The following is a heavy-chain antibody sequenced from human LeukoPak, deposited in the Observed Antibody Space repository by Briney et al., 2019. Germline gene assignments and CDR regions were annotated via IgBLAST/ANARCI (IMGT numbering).Heavy chain of an antibody. CDR3: ARDVGVNMI. CDR1: GFTFSTYT. J-gene: IGHJ4*02. D-gene: IGHD3-22*01. Sequence: PGGSLRLSCAASGFTFSTYTMHWVRQAPGKGLEWVAVISVDGKIQYYADSVRGRFTISRDNSKNTLYLQMNSLRDEDTAEYYCARDVGVNMIWGQGTLVTVSS. CDR2: ISVDGKIQ. V-gene: IGHV3-30*04.